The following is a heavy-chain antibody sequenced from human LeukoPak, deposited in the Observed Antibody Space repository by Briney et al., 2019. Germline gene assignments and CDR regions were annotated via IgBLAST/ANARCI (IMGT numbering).Heavy chain of an antibody. D-gene: IGHD3-10*02. Sequence: GGSLRLSCKASGFRFDDSAMSWVRQAPGKGLEWVSGINWNGGSTGYADSVKGRFTISRDNAKNSLYLQMNSLRAEDTAVYYCAELGITMIGGVWGKGTTVNISS. CDR3: AELGITMIGGV. CDR1: GFRFDDSA. J-gene: IGHJ6*04. V-gene: IGHV3-20*04. CDR2: INWNGGST.